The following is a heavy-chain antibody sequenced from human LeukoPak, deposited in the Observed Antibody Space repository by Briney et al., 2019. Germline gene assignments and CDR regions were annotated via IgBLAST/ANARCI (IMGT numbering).Heavy chain of an antibody. Sequence: GGSLRLSCAASGFTFSSYSMNWVRQAPGKGLEWVSYISSSSSTIYYADSVKGRFTISRDNAKNSLYLQMNSLRAEDTAVYYCARDQDDFWSGFDYWGQGTLVTVSS. CDR3: ARDQDDFWSGFDY. CDR2: ISSSSSTI. CDR1: GFTFSSYS. D-gene: IGHD3-3*01. V-gene: IGHV3-48*01. J-gene: IGHJ4*02.